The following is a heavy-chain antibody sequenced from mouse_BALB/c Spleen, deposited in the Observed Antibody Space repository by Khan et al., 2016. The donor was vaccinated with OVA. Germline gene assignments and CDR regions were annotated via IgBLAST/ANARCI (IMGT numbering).Heavy chain of an antibody. D-gene: IGHD2-14*01. CDR3: VRDGAYHRNDGWFAF. CDR1: GYTFTSYT. V-gene: IGHV1-4*01. CDR2: INPSNGYT. Sequence: QVQLKQSGAELARPGASVKMSCKASGYTFTSYTIHWIKKRPGQGLEWIGYINPSNGYTNYNQKFNDKATLTTDKSSTTAYLQLSSLTSDDSAVDNCVRDGAYHRNDGWFAFWGQGTLVTVSA. J-gene: IGHJ3*01.